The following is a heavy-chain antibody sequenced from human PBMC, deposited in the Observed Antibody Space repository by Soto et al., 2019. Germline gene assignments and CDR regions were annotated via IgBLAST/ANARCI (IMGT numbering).Heavy chain of an antibody. V-gene: IGHV4-39*01. CDR3: ARHLTYCSAGSCYSDFHYYGMDV. J-gene: IGHJ6*02. CDR2: IFYSGST. Sequence: SQTLSLTCTVSGGSISSSSYYWGWIRQPPGKGLEWIGSIFYSGSTYYNPSLKSRVTISVDTSKNQFSLKLSSVTAADTAVYYCARHLTYCSAGSCYSDFHYYGMDVWGQGTTVTVSS. D-gene: IGHD2-15*01. CDR1: GGSISSSSYY.